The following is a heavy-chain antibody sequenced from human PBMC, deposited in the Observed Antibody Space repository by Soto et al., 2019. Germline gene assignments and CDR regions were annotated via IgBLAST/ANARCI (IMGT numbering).Heavy chain of an antibody. CDR3: ARGANSGYDYRWFDP. CDR2: INANNGNT. CDR1: GYTFTSYG. V-gene: IGHV1-18*01. Sequence: ASVKVSCKASGYTFTSYGISWVRQAPGQGLEWMGRINANNGNTNYAQKLQGRVTMTTETSTSTANMELSSLRSEDTAVYYCARGANSGYDYRWFDPWGQGTLVTVSS. J-gene: IGHJ5*02. D-gene: IGHD5-12*01.